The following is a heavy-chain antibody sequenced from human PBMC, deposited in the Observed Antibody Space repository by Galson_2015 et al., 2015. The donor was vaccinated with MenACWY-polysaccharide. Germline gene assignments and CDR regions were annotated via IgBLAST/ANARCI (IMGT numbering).Heavy chain of an antibody. Sequence: SLRLSCAASGFTFSSYGMHWVRQAPGKGLEWVAVISYDGSNKYYADSVKGRFTISRDNSKNTLYLQMNSLRAEDTAVYYCAKDMYYYGSGSYYNSLAFDIWGQGTMVTVSS. CDR1: GFTFSSYG. CDR3: AKDMYYYGSGSYYNSLAFDI. D-gene: IGHD3-10*01. J-gene: IGHJ3*02. CDR2: ISYDGSNK. V-gene: IGHV3-30*18.